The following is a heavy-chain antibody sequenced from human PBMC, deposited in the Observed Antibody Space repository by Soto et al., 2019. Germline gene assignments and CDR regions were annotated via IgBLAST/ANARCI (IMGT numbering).Heavy chain of an antibody. CDR3: ARHRYYDFWSILDAFDI. CDR1: GYSFTSYW. J-gene: IGHJ3*02. CDR2: IYPGDSDT. D-gene: IGHD3-3*01. Sequence: GASLKISCKGSGYSFTSYWIGWVRQMHGKGLEWMGIIYPGDSDTRYSPSFQGQVTISADKSISTAYLQWSSLKASDTAMYYCARHRYYDFWSILDAFDIWGQGTMVTVSS. V-gene: IGHV5-51*01.